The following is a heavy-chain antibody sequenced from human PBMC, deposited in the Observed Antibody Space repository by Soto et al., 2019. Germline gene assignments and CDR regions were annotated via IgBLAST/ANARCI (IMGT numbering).Heavy chain of an antibody. D-gene: IGHD4-17*01. CDR2: IIPIFGTA. CDR3: AGANDYGDYAVYYYYGMDV. CDR1: GGTFSSYA. V-gene: IGHV1-69*12. Sequence: QVQLVQSGAEVKKPGSSVKVSCKASGGTFSSYAISWVRQSPGQGLEWMGGIIPIFGTANYAQKFQGRVTITADESTSTACMALSSLRSEDTDVYYWAGANDYGDYAVYYYYGMDVWGKGTTVTVSS. J-gene: IGHJ6*04.